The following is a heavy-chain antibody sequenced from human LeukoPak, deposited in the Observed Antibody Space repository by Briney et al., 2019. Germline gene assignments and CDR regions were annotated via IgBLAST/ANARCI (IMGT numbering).Heavy chain of an antibody. V-gene: IGHV3-48*03. Sequence: PGGSLRLSCAASGFTFSSYEMNWVRQAPGKGLEWVSYISSSGSTIYYADSVKGRFTISRDNAKNSLYLQMNSLRAEDTAVYYCARVRITLQGGDHKYYMDVWGKGTTVTVSS. J-gene: IGHJ6*03. CDR3: ARVRITLQGGDHKYYMDV. CDR2: ISSSGSTI. CDR1: GFTFSSYE. D-gene: IGHD1-14*01.